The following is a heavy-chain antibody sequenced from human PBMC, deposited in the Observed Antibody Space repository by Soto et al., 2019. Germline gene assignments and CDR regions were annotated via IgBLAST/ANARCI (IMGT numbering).Heavy chain of an antibody. CDR1: GFTFSNAW. J-gene: IGHJ4*02. CDR2: IKSKTDGGTT. V-gene: IGHV3-15*01. CDR3: TTPGGCSYGFVDY. D-gene: IGHD5-18*01. Sequence: PGGSLRLSCAASGFTFSNAWMSWVRQAPGKGLEWVGRIKSKTDGGTTDYAAPVKGRFTISRDDSKNTLYLQMNSLKTEDTAVYYCTTPGGCSYGFVDYWGQGTLVTVSS.